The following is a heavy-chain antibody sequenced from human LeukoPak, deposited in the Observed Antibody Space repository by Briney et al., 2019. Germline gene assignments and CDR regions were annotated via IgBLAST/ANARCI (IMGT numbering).Heavy chain of an antibody. CDR2: ISAYNGNT. CDR1: GYTFTSYV. J-gene: IGHJ4*02. Sequence: ASVKVSCKASGYTFTSYVISWVRQAPGQGLEWMGWISAYNGNTNYAQKLQGRVTMTTDTSTSTAYMELRSLRSDDTAVYYCARDLGWDTVVAVAATLLDYWGQGTLVTVSS. V-gene: IGHV1-18*04. D-gene: IGHD2-15*01. CDR3: ARDLGWDTVVAVAATLLDY.